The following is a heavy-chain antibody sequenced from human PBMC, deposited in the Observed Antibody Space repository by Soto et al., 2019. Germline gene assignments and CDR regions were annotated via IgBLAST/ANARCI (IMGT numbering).Heavy chain of an antibody. J-gene: IGHJ5*02. CDR3: ARDPSGIAAEGWCDP. CDR2: IYYSGST. V-gene: IGHV4-31*03. Sequence: SETLSLTCTVYGGSIRSGGYYCTWIRQHPGKGLEWIGYIYYSGSTYYNPSLKSRVTRSVDTSKNLFALKLSSVTVADTAVYYCARDPSGIAAEGWCDPWGQGTRVTVSS. D-gene: IGHD6-25*01. CDR1: GGSIRSGGYY.